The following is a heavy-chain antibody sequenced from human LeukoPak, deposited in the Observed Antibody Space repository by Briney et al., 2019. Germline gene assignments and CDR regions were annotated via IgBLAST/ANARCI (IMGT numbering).Heavy chain of an antibody. V-gene: IGHV3-30-3*01. CDR2: ISYDGSNK. Sequence: GRSLRLSCAASGFTFSRYAMHWVRQAPGKGLEWVAVISYDGSNKYYADSVKGRFTISRDSSKNTLYLQMNSLRAEDTAVYYCASHYDTSGYHYFDFRGQGTLVTVSS. CDR1: GFTFSRYA. J-gene: IGHJ4*02. CDR3: ASHYDTSGYHYFDF. D-gene: IGHD3-22*01.